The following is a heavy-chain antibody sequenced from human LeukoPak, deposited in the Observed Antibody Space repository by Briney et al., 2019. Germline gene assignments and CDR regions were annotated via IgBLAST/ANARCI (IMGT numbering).Heavy chain of an antibody. CDR3: ATQQCSGGSCYSRAIWFDP. V-gene: IGHV4-39*01. CDR2: MYHSGNT. D-gene: IGHD2-15*01. CDR1: GGSISSSSYY. Sequence: SETLSLTCTVSGGSISSSSYYWGWIRQPPGKGLEWIASMYHSGNTYYSPSLKSRVTVSVDTSKNQFSLKLNSVTAADTAVYYCATQQCSGGSCYSRAIWFDPWGQGTLVTVSS. J-gene: IGHJ5*02.